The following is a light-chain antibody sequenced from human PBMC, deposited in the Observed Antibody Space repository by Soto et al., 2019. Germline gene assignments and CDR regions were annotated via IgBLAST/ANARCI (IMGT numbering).Light chain of an antibody. V-gene: IGKV1-39*01. J-gene: IGKJ4*01. CDR3: QQSHSTPLT. CDR1: QSISRY. Sequence: DIQMTQSPSSLSASVGDRFTITCRSSQSISRYLNWYQQRPGKAPKFLIYAASNLQIGVPSRFSGSGFGTDFTLTISSLQPEDFATYYCQQSHSTPLTFGGGTKVDIK. CDR2: AAS.